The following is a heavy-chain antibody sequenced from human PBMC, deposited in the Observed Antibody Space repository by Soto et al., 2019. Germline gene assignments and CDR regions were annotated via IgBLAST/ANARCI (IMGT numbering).Heavy chain of an antibody. J-gene: IGHJ4*02. Sequence: QVQLVQSGAEVKKPGASVKVSCKASGYTFTAYYMHWVRQAPGQGLEWMGWINPNSGGTNYARKFQGWVSMTRDTSISTAYMELSRLRSDDTAVYYCARGRRGWERPLDFDYWGQGTLVTVSS. V-gene: IGHV1-2*04. CDR2: INPNSGGT. CDR3: ARGRRGWERPLDFDY. D-gene: IGHD1-26*01. CDR1: GYTFTAYY.